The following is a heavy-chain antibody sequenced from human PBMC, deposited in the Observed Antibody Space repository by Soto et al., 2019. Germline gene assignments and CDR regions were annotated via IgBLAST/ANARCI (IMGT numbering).Heavy chain of an antibody. V-gene: IGHV3-23*01. J-gene: IGHJ4*02. CDR2: IRGSDGST. CDR3: ARGPEKWWLED. CDR1: GFIFSSYA. Sequence: EVQLLESGGGLVRPGGSLRLSCAASGFIFSSYAMTWVRQAPGRGLEWVSTIRGSDGSTYYADSVKGRFSISRDNSRSTQYLQMNSLRAEDTAVYYCARGPEKWWLEDWGQGTLVTVSS. D-gene: IGHD6-19*01.